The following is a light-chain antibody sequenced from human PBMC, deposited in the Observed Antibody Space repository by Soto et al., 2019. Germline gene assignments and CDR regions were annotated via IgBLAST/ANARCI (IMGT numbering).Light chain of an antibody. Sequence: DIQLTQSPSTLSASIGDRVTITCRASHSISRWLAWYQQKPGKAPNVLIYKASNLESGVPSRFSGSGSGTEFTLTISSLQPDDSATYYGQQYNNYSWTVGQGTKVEIK. J-gene: IGKJ1*01. CDR3: QQYNNYSWT. CDR2: KAS. V-gene: IGKV1-5*03. CDR1: HSISRW.